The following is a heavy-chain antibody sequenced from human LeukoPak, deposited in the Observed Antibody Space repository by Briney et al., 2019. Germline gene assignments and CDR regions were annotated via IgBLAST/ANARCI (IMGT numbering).Heavy chain of an antibody. D-gene: IGHD3-10*01. CDR2: IYYSGST. Sequence: SETLSLTCTVSGGSISSYYWSWIRQPPGKGLEWIGYIYYSGSTNYNPSLKSRVTISVDTSKNQFSLKLSSVTAADTAVYYCARERYYGSGVDPWGQGTLVTVSS. J-gene: IGHJ5*02. V-gene: IGHV4-59*01. CDR1: GGSISSYY. CDR3: ARERYYGSGVDP.